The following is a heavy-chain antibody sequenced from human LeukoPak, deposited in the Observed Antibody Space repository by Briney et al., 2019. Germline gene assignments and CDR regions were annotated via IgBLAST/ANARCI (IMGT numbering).Heavy chain of an antibody. J-gene: IGHJ3*02. CDR2: FDPEDGET. Sequence: ASVKVSCKVSGYTLTELSMHWMRQAPGKGLEWMGGFDPEDGETIYAQKFQGRVTMTEDTSTDTAYMELSSLRSEDTAVYYCATDRFGSGPNWGAFDIWGQGTMVTVSS. D-gene: IGHD2-15*01. CDR1: GYTLTELS. V-gene: IGHV1-24*01. CDR3: ATDRFGSGPNWGAFDI.